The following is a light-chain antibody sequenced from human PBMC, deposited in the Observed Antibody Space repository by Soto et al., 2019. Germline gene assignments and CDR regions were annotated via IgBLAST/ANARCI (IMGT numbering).Light chain of an antibody. V-gene: IGKV1-13*02. CDR3: QQFKGFSLT. J-gene: IGKJ4*01. CDR1: QDISSA. Sequence: AIPLTQSPSSLSTSIGDRVAITCRASQDISSALAWYLQKPGRPPKLLIYDVSSLESGVPSRFSGRRSGTDFILTISTVLPDDFATYYCQQFKGFSLTFGGGTNVEIK. CDR2: DVS.